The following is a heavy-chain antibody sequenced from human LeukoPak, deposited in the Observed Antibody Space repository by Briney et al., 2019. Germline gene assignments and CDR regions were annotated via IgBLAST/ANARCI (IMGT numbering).Heavy chain of an antibody. CDR2: INHSGVT. CDR3: ARREYSSSSPIHY. Sequence: SETLSLTCAIYGGSFSGYFWSWICQPPGEGLEWIGEINHSGVTHYNPSLKSRVTISLDTSKNQFSLNLSSVTAADTAVYYCARREYSSSSPIHYWGQGTLVTVSS. D-gene: IGHD6-6*01. CDR1: GGSFSGYF. J-gene: IGHJ4*02. V-gene: IGHV4-34*01.